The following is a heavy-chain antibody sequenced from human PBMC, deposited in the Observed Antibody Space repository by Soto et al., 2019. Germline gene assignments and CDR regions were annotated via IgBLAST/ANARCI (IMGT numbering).Heavy chain of an antibody. CDR2: INPNSGGT. D-gene: IGHD3-10*01. J-gene: IGHJ5*02. Sequence: QVQLVQSGAEVKKPGASVKVSCKASGYTFTGYYMHWVRQAPGQGLEWMGWINPNSGGTNYAQKFQGRVTMTRDTSISTAYMELSRLRSDDTAVYYCARVRRFGEFPRGNWFDPCGQGTLVTVSS. CDR1: GYTFTGYY. V-gene: IGHV1-2*02. CDR3: ARVRRFGEFPRGNWFDP.